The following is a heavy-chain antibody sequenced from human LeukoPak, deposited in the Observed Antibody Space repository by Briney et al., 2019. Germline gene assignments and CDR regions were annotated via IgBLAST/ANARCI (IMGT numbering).Heavy chain of an antibody. CDR3: ASFYYDFWSGYSSTRYFDY. Sequence: SETLSLTCTVSGYSISSGYYWGWIRQPPGKGLEWIGSIYHSGSTYYNPSLKSRVTISVDTSKNQFSLKLSSVTAADTAVYYCASFYYDFWSGYSSTRYFDYWGRGTLVTVSS. CDR2: IYHSGST. V-gene: IGHV4-38-2*02. J-gene: IGHJ4*02. D-gene: IGHD3-3*01. CDR1: GYSISSGYY.